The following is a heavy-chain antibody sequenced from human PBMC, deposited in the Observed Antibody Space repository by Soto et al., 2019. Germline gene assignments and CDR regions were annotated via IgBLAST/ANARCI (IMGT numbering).Heavy chain of an antibody. CDR1: GGTFSSYA. Sequence: QVQLVQSGAEVKKPGSSVKVSCKASGGTFSSYAISWVRQAPGQGLEWMGGIIPIFGTANYAQKSQGRVTITADESTSTAYMELSSLRSEDTAVYYCARDLGYCSSTSCYGAPYNWFDPWGQGTLVTVSS. CDR2: IIPIFGTA. V-gene: IGHV1-69*01. D-gene: IGHD2-2*01. CDR3: ARDLGYCSSTSCYGAPYNWFDP. J-gene: IGHJ5*02.